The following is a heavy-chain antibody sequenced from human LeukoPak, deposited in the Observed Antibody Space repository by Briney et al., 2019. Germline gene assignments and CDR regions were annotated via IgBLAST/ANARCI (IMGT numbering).Heavy chain of an antibody. CDR3: AKDGGEQRLEIDY. J-gene: IGHJ4*02. CDR2: ISWNSGSI. D-gene: IGHD6-25*01. Sequence: PGGSLRLSCAASGFTFDDYAMHWVRQAPGKGLEWVSGISWNSGSIGYADSVKGRFTISRDNAKNSLYLQMNSLRAEDTALYYCAKDGGEQRLEIDYWGQGTLVTVSS. V-gene: IGHV3-9*01. CDR1: GFTFDDYA.